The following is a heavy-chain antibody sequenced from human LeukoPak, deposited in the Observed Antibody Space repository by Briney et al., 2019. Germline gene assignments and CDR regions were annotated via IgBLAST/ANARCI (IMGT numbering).Heavy chain of an antibody. D-gene: IGHD3-22*01. J-gene: IGHJ4*02. CDR2: IYTSGSN. Sequence: SETLSLTCTVSGGSISSYYWSWIRQPAGKGLEWIGRIYTSGSNNYNPSLKSRVTMSVDTSKNQFSLKLSSVTAADTAVYYCARDEAPYYYDSSGYFDYWGQGTLVTVSS. CDR3: ARDEAPYYYDSSGYFDY. CDR1: GGSISSYY. V-gene: IGHV4-4*07.